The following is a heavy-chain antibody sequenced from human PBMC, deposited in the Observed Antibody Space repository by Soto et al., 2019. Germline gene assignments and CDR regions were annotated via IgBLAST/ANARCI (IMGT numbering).Heavy chain of an antibody. D-gene: IGHD5-12*01. Sequence: GASVKVSCNASGGTFSSYAISWVRQAPGQGLEWMGGIIPIFGTANYAQKFQGRVTITADKSTSTAYMELSSLRSEDTAVYYCARGKGYSVPFDYWGQGTLVTVSS. CDR1: GGTFSSYA. CDR3: ARGKGYSVPFDY. CDR2: IIPIFGTA. J-gene: IGHJ4*02. V-gene: IGHV1-69*06.